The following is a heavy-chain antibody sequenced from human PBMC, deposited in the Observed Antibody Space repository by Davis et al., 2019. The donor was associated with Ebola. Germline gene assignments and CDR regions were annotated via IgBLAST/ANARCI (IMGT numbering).Heavy chain of an antibody. D-gene: IGHD3-3*01. Sequence: ASVTVSCKASGYTFTSYGISWVRQAPGQGLEWMGWISAYNGNTNYAQKFQGRVTITADESTSTAYMELSSLRSEDTAVYYCARDRGYDFSGMDVWGQGTTVTVSS. CDR3: ARDRGYDFSGMDV. CDR2: ISAYNGNT. J-gene: IGHJ6*02. CDR1: GYTFTSYG. V-gene: IGHV1-18*01.